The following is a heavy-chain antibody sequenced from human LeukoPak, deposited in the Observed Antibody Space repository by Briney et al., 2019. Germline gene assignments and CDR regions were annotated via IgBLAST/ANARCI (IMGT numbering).Heavy chain of an antibody. CDR1: GFTFSGYA. D-gene: IGHD6-19*01. CDR2: ISGSAGST. CDR3: ARGGGYDGLYFDY. V-gene: IGHV3-23*01. J-gene: IGHJ4*02. Sequence: GGSLRLSCAASGFTFSGYAMSWVRQAPGKGLDGFSAISGSAGSTYSADSVKGRFTISRDNSKNTLYLQMNSLRAEDAAVYYCARGGGYDGLYFDYWGQGTLVTVPS.